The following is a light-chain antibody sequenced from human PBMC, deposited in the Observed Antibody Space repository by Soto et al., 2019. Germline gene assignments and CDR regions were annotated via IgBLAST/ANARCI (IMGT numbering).Light chain of an antibody. CDR3: QSYNTSLSCWLV. CDR1: SSNIGAGYD. V-gene: IGLV1-40*01. J-gene: IGLJ2*01. CDR2: DNS. Sequence: QSVLTQPASVSGAPGQRVTISCAGGSSNIGAGYDVHWYRQLPGTAPEILIYDNSNRPSGVPARFSGSKSGTSASLAITGLQADDEADYVCQSYNTSLSCWLVFGGGTKVTV.